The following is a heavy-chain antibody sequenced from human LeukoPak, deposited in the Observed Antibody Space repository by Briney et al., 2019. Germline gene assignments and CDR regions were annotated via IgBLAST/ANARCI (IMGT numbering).Heavy chain of an antibody. Sequence: TSETLSLTCAVSGGSFSGYYWNWIRQSPGKGLEWIGEINHSGSTHYNPSLKSRVTISVDTSQKQFSLRLTSVTAADTAVYYCARGRYLTTSGGAAAGFPDYWGQGSLVTVST. J-gene: IGHJ4*02. CDR1: GGSFSGYY. D-gene: IGHD6-13*01. CDR3: ARGRYLTTSGGAAAGFPDY. CDR2: INHSGST. V-gene: IGHV4-34*01.